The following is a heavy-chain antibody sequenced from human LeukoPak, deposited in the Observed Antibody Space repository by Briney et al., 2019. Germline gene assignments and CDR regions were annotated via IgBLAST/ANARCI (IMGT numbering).Heavy chain of an antibody. D-gene: IGHD6-19*01. J-gene: IGHJ4*02. V-gene: IGHV3-11*06. CDR2: ISSTGSYT. Sequence: PGGSLRLSCAASGFTFSDHYMSWIRQAPGKGLEWISYISSTGSYTNYADSVKGRFTISRDNAKNSLYLQMNSLRAEDTAVYYCARVSSSSTNYFDSWGQGTLVTVSS. CDR3: ARVSSSSTNYFDS. CDR1: GFTFSDHY.